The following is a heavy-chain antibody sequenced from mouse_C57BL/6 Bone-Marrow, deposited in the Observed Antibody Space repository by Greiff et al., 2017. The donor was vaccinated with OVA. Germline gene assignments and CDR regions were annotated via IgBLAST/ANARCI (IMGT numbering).Heavy chain of an antibody. CDR1: GYTFTDYY. D-gene: IGHD1-1*01. CDR3: ARGGTTVVEDWYFDV. CDR2: IYPGSGNT. J-gene: IGHJ1*03. V-gene: IGHV1-76*01. Sequence: VQLQQSGAELVRPGASVKLSCKASGYTFTDYYINWVKQRPGQGLEWIARIYPGSGNTYYNEKFKGKATLTAEKSSSTAYMQLSSLTSEDSAVYFCARGGTTVVEDWYFDVWGTGTTVTVSS.